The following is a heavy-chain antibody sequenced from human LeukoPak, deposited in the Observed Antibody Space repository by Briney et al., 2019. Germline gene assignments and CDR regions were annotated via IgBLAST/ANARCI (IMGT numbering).Heavy chain of an antibody. CDR1: GFTFSSYG. CDR3: ARDLGGSGSPFDY. D-gene: IGHD3-10*01. CDR2: IWYDGSNK. Sequence: GGPLRLSCAASGFTFSSYGMHWVRQAPGKGLEWVAVIWYDGSNKYYADSVKGRFTISRDNSKNTLYLQMNSLRAEDTAVYYCARDLGGSGSPFDYWGQGTLVTVSS. V-gene: IGHV3-33*01. J-gene: IGHJ4*02.